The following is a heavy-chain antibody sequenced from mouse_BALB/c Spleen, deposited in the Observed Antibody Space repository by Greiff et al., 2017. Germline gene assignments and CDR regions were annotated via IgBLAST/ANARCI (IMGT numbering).Heavy chain of an antibody. CDR3: ARGAYGNYDAMDY. V-gene: IGHV1-67*01. CDR1: SYTFTDYA. D-gene: IGHD2-1*01. CDR2: ISTYYGNT. Sequence: QVQLQQSGPELVRPGVSVTISCKGSSYTFTDYAMHWVKQSHAKSLEWIGVISTYYGNTNYNQKFKGKATMTVDKSSSTAYMELARLTSEDSAVYYGARGAYGNYDAMDYWGQGTSVTVSS. J-gene: IGHJ4*01.